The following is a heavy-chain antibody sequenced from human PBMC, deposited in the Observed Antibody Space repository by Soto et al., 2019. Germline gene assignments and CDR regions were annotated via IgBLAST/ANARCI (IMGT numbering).Heavy chain of an antibody. Sequence: PSETLSLTCTVSGASINTYYWAWIRQPPGKGLEWIVYIHNSGTTDYNPSLKSRVTMSVDTSKSQFSLKLSSVTAADTAVYYCARDYGAGSYGIDYWGQGTLVTVSS. D-gene: IGHD3-10*01. J-gene: IGHJ4*02. V-gene: IGHV4-59*01. CDR3: ARDYGAGSYGIDY. CDR1: GASINTYY. CDR2: IHNSGTT.